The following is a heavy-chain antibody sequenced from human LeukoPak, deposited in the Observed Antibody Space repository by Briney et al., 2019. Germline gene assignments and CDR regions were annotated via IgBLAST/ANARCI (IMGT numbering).Heavy chain of an antibody. CDR3: VKDCYYGSGSYYKY. J-gene: IGHJ4*02. CDR2: ISSNGGST. V-gene: IGHV3-64D*06. D-gene: IGHD3-10*01. CDR1: GFTFSNYA. Sequence: GRSLRLSCSASGFTFSNYAMHWVRQAPGKGLEYVSDISSNGGSTYYADSVKGRFTISRDNSKNTLYLQMSSLRAEDTAVYYCVKDCYYGSGSYYKYWGQGTLVTVSS.